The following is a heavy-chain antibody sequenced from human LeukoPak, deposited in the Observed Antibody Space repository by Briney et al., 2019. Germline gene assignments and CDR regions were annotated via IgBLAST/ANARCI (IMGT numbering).Heavy chain of an antibody. Sequence: ASVKVSCKASGYTFTSYDINLVRQASGRGLEWMGWMNPNSGNTGYAQKFQGRVTMTRNTSISTAYMELSSLRSEDTAVYYCASMGVARYTGYDFDYWGQGSLVTVSS. CDR2: MNPNSGNT. V-gene: IGHV1-8*01. J-gene: IGHJ4*02. CDR3: ASMGVARYTGYDFDY. CDR1: GYTFTSYD. D-gene: IGHD5-12*01.